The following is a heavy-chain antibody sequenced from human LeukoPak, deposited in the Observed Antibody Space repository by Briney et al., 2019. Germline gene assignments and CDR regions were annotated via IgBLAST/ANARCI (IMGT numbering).Heavy chain of an antibody. V-gene: IGHV4-59*08. CDR3: ARLPPPRHYMDV. Sequence: SATLPLPCTFSGGSISYYSWGWIRLPPGGGLEWIGYIYYSGNTKYNFSLKSRVTISIDASKNQVSLNLSSVTAADTAVYYCARLPPPRHYMDVWGKGTTVTVSS. CDR1: GGSISYYS. J-gene: IGHJ6*03. CDR2: IYYSGNT.